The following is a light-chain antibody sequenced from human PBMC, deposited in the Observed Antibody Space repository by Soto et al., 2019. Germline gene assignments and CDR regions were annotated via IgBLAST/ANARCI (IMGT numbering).Light chain of an antibody. CDR1: QSVSSSF. Sequence: EIVLTQSPGTLSLSPGERATLSCRASQSVSSSFLAWYQQKPGQAPRLLIYGASNRATGIPDRFSGSGSGTDFTVTISRREPEDCAVYYCQQYVTSPWACGQGTKVAIE. CDR2: GAS. CDR3: QQYVTSPWA. V-gene: IGKV3-20*01. J-gene: IGKJ1*01.